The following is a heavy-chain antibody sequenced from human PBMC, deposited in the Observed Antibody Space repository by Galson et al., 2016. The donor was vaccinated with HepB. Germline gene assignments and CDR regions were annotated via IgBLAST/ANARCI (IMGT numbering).Heavy chain of an antibody. D-gene: IGHD4-23*01. V-gene: IGHV3-74*01. Sequence: SLRLSCAASGFAFSSHWIHWVRQDLGKGLVWVSRINSDGTISNYADSVKVRFTISRDNAKNTLYLPMNSLRAEDTDVYFCVRDHSVVPTTAYNWFDPWGRGTLVTVSS. J-gene: IGHJ5*02. CDR3: VRDHSVVPTTAYNWFDP. CDR1: GFAFSSHW. CDR2: INSDGTIS.